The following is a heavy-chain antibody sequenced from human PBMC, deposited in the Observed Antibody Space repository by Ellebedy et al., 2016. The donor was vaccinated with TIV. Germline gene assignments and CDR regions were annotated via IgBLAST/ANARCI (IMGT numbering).Heavy chain of an antibody. CDR2: ISNTGGST. CDR1: GFSFNNYA. J-gene: IGHJ6*02. CDR3: AKDMVFGDGKWEIDV. V-gene: IGHV3-23*01. D-gene: IGHD1-26*01. Sequence: GESLKISCAGSGFSFNNYALSWVRQAPGRGLEWVSAISNTGGSTYYSDSVKGRFTISRDNFRDTLYLQMNSLRADDTAVYYCAKDMVFGDGKWEIDVWGQGTTVTVSS.